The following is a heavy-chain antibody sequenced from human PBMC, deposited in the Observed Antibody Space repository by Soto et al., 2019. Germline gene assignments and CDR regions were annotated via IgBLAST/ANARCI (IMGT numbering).Heavy chain of an antibody. CDR1: GYSFTSYW. CDR3: ATNRRYSGNDRGY. D-gene: IGHD5-12*01. Sequence: PGESLKISCKGSGYSFTSYWIGWVRQMPGKGLEWMGALYPGDSDTRYSPSFQGLVTISADKSISTAYLQWSSLKASDTAMYYCATNRRYSGNDRGYWGQGTLVTVSS. V-gene: IGHV5-51*01. CDR2: LYPGDSDT. J-gene: IGHJ4*02.